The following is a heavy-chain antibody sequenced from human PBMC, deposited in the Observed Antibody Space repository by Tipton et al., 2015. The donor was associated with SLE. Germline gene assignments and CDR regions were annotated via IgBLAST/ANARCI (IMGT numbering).Heavy chain of an antibody. CDR3: ARAPDLPAAYDS. J-gene: IGHJ5*01. CDR1: GFTFSSYA. D-gene: IGHD2-2*01. Sequence: LRLSCAASGFTFSSYAMSWIRQPPGKGLEWIGYIYYTGSTSYNPSLESRVTISVDTSKNQFSLRLTSVTAADSAVYFCARAPDLPAAYDSWGQGTLVTVSS. V-gene: IGHV4-59*12. CDR2: IYYTGST.